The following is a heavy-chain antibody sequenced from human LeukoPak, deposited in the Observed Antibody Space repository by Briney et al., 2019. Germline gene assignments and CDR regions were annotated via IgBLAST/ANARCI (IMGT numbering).Heavy chain of an antibody. V-gene: IGHV3-48*01. J-gene: IGHJ6*04. CDR3: ARDKYMGV. Sequence: GGSLRLSCAASGFTFSSYSMNWVRQAPGKGLEWVAYVSSSTNSIYYADSVKGRFTISSDNAKNSLYLQMNSLRAEDTAVYYCARDKYMGVWGKGTTVTVSS. CDR2: VSSSTNSI. CDR1: GFTFSSYS.